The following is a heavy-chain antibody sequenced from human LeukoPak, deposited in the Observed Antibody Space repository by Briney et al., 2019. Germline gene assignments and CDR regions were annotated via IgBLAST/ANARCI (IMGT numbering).Heavy chain of an antibody. Sequence: PSETLSLTCSVSGASVSTTAYFWNWIRQPAGEGLEWIVRIYASGNTHYNPSLKSRVTMSLDTSKNQFSLTMNSVTDADSAVYFCASYREAYDLYPHGLDVWGRGTVVTVSS. CDR1: GASVSTTAYF. V-gene: IGHV4-61*02. CDR3: ASYREAYDLYPHGLDV. J-gene: IGHJ3*01. CDR2: IYASGNT. D-gene: IGHD5-24*01.